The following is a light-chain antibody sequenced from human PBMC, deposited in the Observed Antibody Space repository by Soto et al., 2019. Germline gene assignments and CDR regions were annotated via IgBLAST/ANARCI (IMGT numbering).Light chain of an antibody. CDR2: EVN. V-gene: IGLV2-11*01. Sequence: QSALTQPRSVSGSPGQSVSISCTGTSSDVGAYNFVCWYQQHPGTVPKLILFEVNKRPSGVSGRFFCSKTGNTASLPISGLQAEDEADYYCCSFTSGNTHVFGTGTKVTVL. CDR1: SSDVGAYNF. CDR3: CSFTSGNTHV. J-gene: IGLJ1*01.